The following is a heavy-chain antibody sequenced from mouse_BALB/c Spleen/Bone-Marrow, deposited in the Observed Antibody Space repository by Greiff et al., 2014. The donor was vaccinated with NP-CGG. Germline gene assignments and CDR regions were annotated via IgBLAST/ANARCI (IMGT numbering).Heavy chain of an antibody. CDR3: ARYMITTSYFDY. V-gene: IGHV5-9*03. Sequence: EVQRVESGGGLVKPGGSLKLSCAASGFTFSSYTMSWVRQTPEKRLEWVATISSGGGNTYYPDSVKGRFTISRDNAKNNLYLQMSSLRSEDTALYYCARYMITTSYFDYWGQGTTLTVSS. CDR2: ISSGGGNT. D-gene: IGHD2-4*01. CDR1: GFTFSSYT. J-gene: IGHJ2*01.